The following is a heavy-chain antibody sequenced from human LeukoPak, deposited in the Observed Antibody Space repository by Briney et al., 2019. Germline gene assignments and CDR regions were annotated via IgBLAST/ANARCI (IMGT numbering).Heavy chain of an antibody. CDR2: IIPIFGTA. CDR1: GGTFSSYA. D-gene: IGHD3-9*01. Sequence: SVKVSCKASGGTFSSYAISWVRQAPGQGLKWMGGIIPIFGTANYAQKFQGRVTITADKSTSTAYMELSSLRSEDTAVYYCAREPHYDILTGYSPAAFDIWGQGTMVTVSS. CDR3: AREPHYDILTGYSPAAFDI. V-gene: IGHV1-69*06. J-gene: IGHJ3*02.